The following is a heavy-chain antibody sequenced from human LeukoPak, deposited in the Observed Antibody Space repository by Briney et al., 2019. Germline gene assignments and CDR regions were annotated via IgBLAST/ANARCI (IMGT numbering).Heavy chain of an antibody. V-gene: IGHV4-59*01. J-gene: IGHJ5*02. CDR1: GGSLSSYY. CDR3: AAYGELMGDWFDP. Sequence: SETLSLTCTVSGGSLSSYYWSWIRQPPGKGLEWIGYIYYSGSTNYNPSLKSRVTISVDTSKNQFSLKLSSVTAADTAVYYCAAYGELMGDWFDPWGQGTLVTVSS. CDR2: IYYSGST. D-gene: IGHD3-10*01.